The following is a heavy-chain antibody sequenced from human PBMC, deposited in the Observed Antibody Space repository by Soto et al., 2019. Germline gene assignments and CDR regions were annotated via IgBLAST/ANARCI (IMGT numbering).Heavy chain of an antibody. V-gene: IGHV3-23*01. J-gene: IGHJ4*02. CDR1: GFTFSNYA. D-gene: IGHD4-17*01. Sequence: GGSLRLSCAASGFTFSNYAMNWVRQAPGKGLEWVSAISGSGTGTDYADSVKGRFTISSDNSKNTLYLQMNSLRAEDTAVYYCAKAPLRPYLFDDWGQGTQVTVSS. CDR2: ISGSGTGT. CDR3: AKAPLRPYLFDD.